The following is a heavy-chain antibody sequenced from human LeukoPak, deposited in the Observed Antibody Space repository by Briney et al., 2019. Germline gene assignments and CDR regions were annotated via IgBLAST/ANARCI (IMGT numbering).Heavy chain of an antibody. CDR3: AKGSYGGNSVFMDV. Sequence: PGGSLRLSCAASGFTFNNYGMHWVRQAPGKGLEWVSAISGSGGSTYYADSVKGRFTISRDNSKNTLYLQMNSLRAEDTAVYYCAKGSYGGNSVFMDVWGKGTTVTVSS. CDR1: GFTFNNYG. D-gene: IGHD4-23*01. CDR2: ISGSGGST. V-gene: IGHV3-23*01. J-gene: IGHJ6*03.